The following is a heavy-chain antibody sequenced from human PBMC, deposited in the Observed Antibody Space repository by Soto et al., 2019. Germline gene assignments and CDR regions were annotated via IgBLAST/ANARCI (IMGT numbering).Heavy chain of an antibody. V-gene: IGHV5-51*01. CDR3: ARFFFKTSDY. CDR2: IDPSDSDI. J-gene: IGHJ4*01. CDR1: GYRFVSYR. D-gene: IGHD3-3*01. Sequence: PGESLKISCKGAGYRFVSYRSAWVRQLPGKGLEWMGIIDPSDSDIRYSPSFQGQVTISADKSISTAYLQWSSLKASHTAIYYCARFFFKTSDYWAHGPLVPVPS.